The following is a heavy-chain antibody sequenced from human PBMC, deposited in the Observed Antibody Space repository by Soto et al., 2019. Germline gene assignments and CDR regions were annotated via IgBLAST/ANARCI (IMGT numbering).Heavy chain of an antibody. D-gene: IGHD3-22*01. J-gene: IGHJ4*02. CDR1: GFTFSSYA. Sequence: GGSLRLSCAASGFTFSSYAMSWVRQAPGKGLEWVSAISGSGGSTHYADSVKGRFTISRDNSKNTPYLQMNSLRAEDTAVYYCAKDGAYMYYYDSSGYLDYWGQGTLVTVSS. CDR3: AKDGAYMYYYDSSGYLDY. CDR2: ISGSGGST. V-gene: IGHV3-23*01.